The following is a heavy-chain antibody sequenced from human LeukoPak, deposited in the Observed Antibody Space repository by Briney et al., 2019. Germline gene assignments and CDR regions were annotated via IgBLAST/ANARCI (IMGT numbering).Heavy chain of an antibody. CDR2: ISAYNGNT. Sequence: ASVKVSCKASGYTFTSYGISWVRQAPGQGLEGMGWISAYNGNTNYAQKFQGRVTMTEDTSTDTAYMELSSLRSEDTAVYYCATDGAYDSSGYVWGQGTTVTVSS. CDR3: ATDGAYDSSGYV. CDR1: GYTFTSYG. J-gene: IGHJ6*02. V-gene: IGHV1-18*01. D-gene: IGHD3-22*01.